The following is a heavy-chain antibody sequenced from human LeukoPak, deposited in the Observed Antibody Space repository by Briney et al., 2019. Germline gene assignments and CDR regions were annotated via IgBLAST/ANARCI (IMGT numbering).Heavy chain of an antibody. J-gene: IGHJ4*02. CDR1: GGSITGYY. CDR2: IHYTGAT. D-gene: IGHD3-9*01. CDR3: ARGNMTGYCFDF. V-gene: IGHV4-34*01. Sequence: SETLSLTCAVYGGSITGYYWSWIRQTPGRGLEWVGEIHYTGATSYNPSLKSRATISTDTSKNQFSLRLSSVTAADTAVYYCARGNMTGYCFDFWGQEALVTVSS.